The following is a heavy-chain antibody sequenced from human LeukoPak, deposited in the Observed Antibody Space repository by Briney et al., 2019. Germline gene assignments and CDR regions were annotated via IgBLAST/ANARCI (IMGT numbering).Heavy chain of an antibody. CDR2: IYYGGST. D-gene: IGHD4/OR15-4a*01. CDR1: GGSIGLYY. V-gene: IGHV4-59*01. CDR3: ARSASGTWLDS. J-gene: IGHJ5*01. Sequence: SETLSLTCTVSGGSIGLYYWSWIRQPPGKGLEWIGYIYYGGSTNYNPSLKSRVTISVDTSNKQFSLSLSSVTAADTAFYFCARSASGTWLDSWGQGTPVTVSS.